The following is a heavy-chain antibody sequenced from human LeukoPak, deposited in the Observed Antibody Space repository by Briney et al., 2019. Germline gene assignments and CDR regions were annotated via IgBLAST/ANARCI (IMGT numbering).Heavy chain of an antibody. CDR1: GGSFSGYY. D-gene: IGHD1-26*01. J-gene: IGHJ4*02. CDR2: INHSGST. CDR3: ARGSGGYFDY. V-gene: IGHV4-34*01. Sequence: SETLSLTCAVYGGSFSGYYWSWIRQPPGKGLEWIGEINHSGSTNYNPSLKSRVTISVDTSKNRFSLKLSSVTAADTAVHYCARGSGGYFDYWGQGTLVTVSS.